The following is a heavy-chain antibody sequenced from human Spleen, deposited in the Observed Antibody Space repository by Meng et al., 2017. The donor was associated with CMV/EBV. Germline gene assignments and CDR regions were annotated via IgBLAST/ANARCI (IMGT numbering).Heavy chain of an antibody. CDR2: MYYSGST. Sequence: SETLSLTCTVSGGFFTGYYWSWIRQPPGKGLEWIGYMYYSGSTNYNPSLKSRVTISVDMSKNQFSLKLNSVTAADTAVYYCARLISTSGIGNWFDPWGQGTLVTVSS. D-gene: IGHD2-2*01. CDR1: GGFFTGYY. V-gene: IGHV4-59*01. J-gene: IGHJ5*02. CDR3: ARLISTSGIGNWFDP.